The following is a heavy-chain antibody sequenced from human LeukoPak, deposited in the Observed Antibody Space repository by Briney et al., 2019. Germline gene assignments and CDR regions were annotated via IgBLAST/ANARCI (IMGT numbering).Heavy chain of an antibody. CDR2: ISAYNGNT. Sequence: GASVKVSCKASGYTFTSYGISWVRQAPGQGLEWMGWISAYNGNTNYAQKLQGRVTMTTDTSTSTAYMELRSLRSDDTAVYYCAREDFSRYDFWSGYIDYWGQGTLVTVSS. D-gene: IGHD3-3*01. CDR1: GYTFTSYG. V-gene: IGHV1-18*01. CDR3: AREDFSRYDFWSGYIDY. J-gene: IGHJ4*02.